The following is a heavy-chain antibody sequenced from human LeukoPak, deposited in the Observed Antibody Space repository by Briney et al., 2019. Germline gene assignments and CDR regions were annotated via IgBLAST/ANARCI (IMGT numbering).Heavy chain of an antibody. J-gene: IGHJ4*02. CDR3: ARQRLYDGLDY. CDR2: ISYDGSNK. D-gene: IGHD3-16*01. Sequence: GGSLRLSCAASGFTFSSYAMHWVRQAPGKGLEWVAVISYDGSNKYYADSVKGRFTISRDNSKNTLYLQMNSLRAEDTAVYYCARQRLYDGLDYWGQGTLVTVSS. V-gene: IGHV3-30-3*01. CDR1: GFTFSSYA.